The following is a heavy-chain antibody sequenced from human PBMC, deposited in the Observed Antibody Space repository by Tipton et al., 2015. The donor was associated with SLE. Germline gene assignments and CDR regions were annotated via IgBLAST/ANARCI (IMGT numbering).Heavy chain of an antibody. V-gene: IGHV6-1*01. Sequence: PGLVKPSQTLSLTCAISGDSVSNSSAPWNWIRQSPSRGLEWLGRTYYRSRWYNDYAVSVKSRISIYPETSKNQFSLQLNSVTPEDTAVYYCARGALWFGVAGDYLDYWGQGTLVTVSS. CDR2: TYYRSRWYN. CDR3: ARGALWFGVAGDYLDY. J-gene: IGHJ4*02. CDR1: GDSVSNSSAP. D-gene: IGHD3-10*01.